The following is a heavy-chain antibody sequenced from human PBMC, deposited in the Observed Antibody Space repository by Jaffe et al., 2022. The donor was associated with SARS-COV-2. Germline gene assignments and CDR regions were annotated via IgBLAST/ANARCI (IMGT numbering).Heavy chain of an antibody. D-gene: IGHD6-19*01. V-gene: IGHV3-23*01. CDR2: ISGSGGST. CDR1: GFTFSSCV. J-gene: IGHJ3*02. Sequence: EVQLLESGGGLVQPEGSLRLSCAASGFTFSSCVMSWVRQAPGKGLEWVSGISGSGGSTYYADSVKGRFTISRDNSKNTLYLQMNRLRAEDTAVYYCAKPRNSGWIDAFDIWGQGTMVTVSS. CDR3: AKPRNSGWIDAFDI.